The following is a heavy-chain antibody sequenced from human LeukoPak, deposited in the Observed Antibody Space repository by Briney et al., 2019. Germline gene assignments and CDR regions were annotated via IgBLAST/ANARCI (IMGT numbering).Heavy chain of an antibody. Sequence: GGSLRLSCAASGFTFSDYYMSWIRQAPGKGLEWVSYISSSGSTIYYADSVKGRFTISRDNAKNSLYLQMNSLRAEDTAVYYCAKDPAYGSGSFDYWGQGTLVTVSS. CDR1: GFTFSDYY. D-gene: IGHD3-10*01. CDR2: ISSSGSTI. V-gene: IGHV3-11*04. J-gene: IGHJ4*02. CDR3: AKDPAYGSGSFDY.